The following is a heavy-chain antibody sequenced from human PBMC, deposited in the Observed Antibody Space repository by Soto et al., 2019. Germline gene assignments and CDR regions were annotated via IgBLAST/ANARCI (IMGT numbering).Heavy chain of an antibody. CDR3: ARVSWYSSSCPLYYFDY. J-gene: IGHJ4*02. D-gene: IGHD6-6*01. V-gene: IGHV1-8*01. Sequence: QVQLVQSGAEVKKPGASVKVSCKASGYTFTSYDINWVRQATGQGLEWMGWMNPNSGNTGYAQKFQGRVTMTRNTSISTAYMELSSLRSEDTAVYYCARVSWYSSSCPLYYFDYWGQGTLVTVSS. CDR2: MNPNSGNT. CDR1: GYTFTSYD.